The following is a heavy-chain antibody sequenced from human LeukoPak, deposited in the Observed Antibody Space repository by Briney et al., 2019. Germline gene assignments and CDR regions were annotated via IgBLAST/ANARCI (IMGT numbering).Heavy chain of an antibody. V-gene: IGHV3-23*01. CDR2: ISGGGGST. CDR3: AKVRGTYYYMDV. J-gene: IGHJ6*03. Sequence: GVSLRLSCGASEFTFRSFAMNWVRQAPGKGLEWVSTISGGGGSTYYADSVKGRFAVSRDNLNNTLYLQMNSLRAEDTAVYYCAKVRGTYYYMDVWGKGTTVTVSS. CDR1: EFTFRSFA.